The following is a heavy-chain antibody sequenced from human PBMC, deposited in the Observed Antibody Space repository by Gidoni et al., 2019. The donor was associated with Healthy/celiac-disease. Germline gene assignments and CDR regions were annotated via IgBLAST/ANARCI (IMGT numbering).Heavy chain of an antibody. Sequence: QVQLVESGGGVVQPGRSLRLSCAASGFPFSSYGMHWVRQAPGKGLEWVAVISYDGSNKYYADSVKGRFTISRDNSKNTLYLQMNSLRAEDTAVYYCAKSGQWLDYYGMDVWGQGTTVTVSS. CDR2: ISYDGSNK. J-gene: IGHJ6*02. V-gene: IGHV3-30*18. CDR3: AKSGQWLDYYGMDV. CDR1: GFPFSSYG. D-gene: IGHD6-19*01.